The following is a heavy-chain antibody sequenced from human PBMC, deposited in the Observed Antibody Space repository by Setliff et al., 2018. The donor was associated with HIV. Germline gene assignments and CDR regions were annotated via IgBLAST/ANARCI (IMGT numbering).Heavy chain of an antibody. J-gene: IGHJ6*03. Sequence: ALRLSCVASGFTYSNYAMHWVRKAPGKGLEWVTVISYDESNKYYGASVKGRFTISRDNSKNKLYLQMNSLRAEETAVYYCARGPNRYSGPYSSYYYMDVWGKGTTVTVSS. D-gene: IGHD1-26*01. CDR3: ARGPNRYSGPYSSYYYMDV. CDR2: ISYDESNK. V-gene: IGHV3-30*01. CDR1: GFTYSNYA.